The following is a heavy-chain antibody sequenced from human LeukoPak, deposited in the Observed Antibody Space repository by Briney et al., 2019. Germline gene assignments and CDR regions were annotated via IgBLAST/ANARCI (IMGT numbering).Heavy chain of an antibody. D-gene: IGHD3-22*01. Sequence: GGSLRLSCAVSGFTFSSYAMSWVRQAPGKGLEWVSAISGSGGSTYYADSVKGGFTISRDNSKNTLYLQMNSLRAEDTVVYYCARATITMIVVEAFDIWGQATMVTVSS. J-gene: IGHJ3*02. CDR3: ARATITMIVVEAFDI. CDR2: ISGSGGST. V-gene: IGHV3-23*01. CDR1: GFTFSSYA.